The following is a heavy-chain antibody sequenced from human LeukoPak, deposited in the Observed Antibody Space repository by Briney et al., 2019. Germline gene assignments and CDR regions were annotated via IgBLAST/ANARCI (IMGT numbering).Heavy chain of an antibody. CDR1: GFTFNNYA. J-gene: IGHJ4*02. Sequence: GGSLRLSCAASGFTFNNYAMIWVRQAPGKGLGWVSGISGSGGTTDYADSVKGRFTISRDNSKHTLYLQMNSLRVEDTAVYYCANPGGSDYWGQGTLVTVSS. D-gene: IGHD1-26*01. V-gene: IGHV3-23*01. CDR2: ISGSGGTT. CDR3: ANPGGSDY.